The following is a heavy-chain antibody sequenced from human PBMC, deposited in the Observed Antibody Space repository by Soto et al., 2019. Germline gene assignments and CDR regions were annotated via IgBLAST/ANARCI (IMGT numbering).Heavy chain of an antibody. CDR3: ARSAQYGAVPNCFDP. V-gene: IGHV7-4-1*01. Sequence: ASVKVSCKASGYTFTSYAMNWVRQAPGQGLEWMGWINTNTGNPTYAQGFTGRFVFSLDTSVSTAYLQICSLKAEDTAVYYCARSAQYGAVPNCFDPWGRGTLVTVSS. CDR2: INTNTGNP. CDR1: GYTFTSYA. D-gene: IGHD3-10*01. J-gene: IGHJ5*02.